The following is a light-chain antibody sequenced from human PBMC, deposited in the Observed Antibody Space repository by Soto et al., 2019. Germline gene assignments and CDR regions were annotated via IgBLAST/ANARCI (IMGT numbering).Light chain of an antibody. J-gene: IGLJ2*01. CDR3: QSYDGSNPDVV. V-gene: IGLV6-57*02. CDR2: EDT. Sequence: NFMLTQPHSVSESPGKTVTISCTGRSFSIPTNYVQWYQQRPGSAPTTVIYEDTQRPSGVPERFSGSIDSSSNSASLTISGLKTEDEADYYCQSYDGSNPDVVFGGGTQLTVL. CDR1: SFSIPTNY.